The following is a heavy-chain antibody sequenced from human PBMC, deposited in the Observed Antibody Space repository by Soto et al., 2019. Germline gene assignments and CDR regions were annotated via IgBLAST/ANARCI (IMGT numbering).Heavy chain of an antibody. J-gene: IGHJ4*02. V-gene: IGHV4-39*01. CDR1: GGSISSSSYY. Sequence: TLSLTCTVSGGSISSSSYYWGWVRQPPGKGLEWIGSIYYSGSTYYNPSLKSRVTISVDTSKNQFSLKLSSVTAADTAVYYCARSHDFQPRWPFDYWGQGTLVTVSS. CDR2: IYYSGST. CDR3: ARSHDFQPRWPFDY. D-gene: IGHD1-1*01.